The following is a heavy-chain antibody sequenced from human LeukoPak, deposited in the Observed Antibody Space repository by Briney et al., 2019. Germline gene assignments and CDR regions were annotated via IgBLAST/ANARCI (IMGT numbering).Heavy chain of an antibody. V-gene: IGHV1-69*05. CDR1: GGTFSSYA. Sequence: SVKVSCKASGGTFSSYAISWVRQAPGQGLEWMGGINPIFGTANYAQKFQGRVTITTDESTSTAYMELSSLRSEDTAVYYCAREGAAPFRYYYMDVWGKGTTVTVSS. CDR2: INPIFGTA. CDR3: AREGAAPFRYYYMDV. D-gene: IGHD1-26*01. J-gene: IGHJ6*03.